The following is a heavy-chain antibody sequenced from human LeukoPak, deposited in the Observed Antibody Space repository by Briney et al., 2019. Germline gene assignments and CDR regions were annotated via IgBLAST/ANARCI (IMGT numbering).Heavy chain of an antibody. CDR1: GFTFSNSD. J-gene: IGHJ4*02. CDR3: ARDGDYGDLGSFDY. Sequence: GGSLRLSCAASGFTFSNSDMNWVCQAPGKGLEWVSVIYSGGSTYYSDSLKGRFTISRANSKNTLYLQMNSLRAEDTAVYYCARDGDYGDLGSFDYWGQGTLVTVSS. CDR2: IYSGGST. D-gene: IGHD4-17*01. V-gene: IGHV3-66*01.